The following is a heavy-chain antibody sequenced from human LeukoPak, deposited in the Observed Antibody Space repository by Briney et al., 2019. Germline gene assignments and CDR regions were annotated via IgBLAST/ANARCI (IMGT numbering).Heavy chain of an antibody. CDR1: GFSLSNAY. CDR3: ACSSGWFHYYYYYYMDV. V-gene: IGHV3-23*01. D-gene: IGHD6-13*01. J-gene: IGHJ6*03. CDR2: ISGSGGST. Sequence: GGSLRLSCAASGFSLSNAYINWVRQAPGKGVEWVSAISGSGGSTYYADSVKGRFTISRDNSKNTLYLQMNSLRAEDTAVYYCACSSGWFHYYYYYYMDVWGKGTTVTVSS.